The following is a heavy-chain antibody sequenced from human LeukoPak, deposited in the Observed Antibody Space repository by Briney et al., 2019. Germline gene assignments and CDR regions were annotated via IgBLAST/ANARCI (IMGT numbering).Heavy chain of an antibody. V-gene: IGHV4-59*01. CDR2: IYYSGST. Sequence: SETLSLTSTVSGGSISSYYWSWIRQPPGKGLEWIGYIYYSGSTNYNPSLKSRVTISVDTSKNQFSLKLSSVTAADTAVYYCARAWRWSFDYWGQGTLVTVSS. J-gene: IGHJ4*02. CDR1: GGSISSYY. D-gene: IGHD2-15*01. CDR3: ARAWRWSFDY.